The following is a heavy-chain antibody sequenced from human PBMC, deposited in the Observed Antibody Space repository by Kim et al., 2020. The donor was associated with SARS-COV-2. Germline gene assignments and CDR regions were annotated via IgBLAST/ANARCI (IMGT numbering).Heavy chain of an antibody. Sequence: SETLSLTCTVSGGSISSGDYYWSWIRQPPGKGLEWIGYIYYSGSTYYNPSLKNRVTISVDTSKNQFSLKLSSVTAADTAVYYCARDRSATVTFSDAFCIWGQGTMVTVSS. CDR3: ARDRSATVTFSDAFCI. J-gene: IGHJ3*02. D-gene: IGHD4-17*01. CDR1: GGSISSGDYY. V-gene: IGHV4-30-4*01. CDR2: IYYSGST.